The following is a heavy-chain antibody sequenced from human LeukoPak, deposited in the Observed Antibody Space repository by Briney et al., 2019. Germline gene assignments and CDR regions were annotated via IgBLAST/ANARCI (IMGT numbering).Heavy chain of an antibody. CDR3: ARESRATVVTYFDY. CDR1: GFTFSSYA. D-gene: IGHD4-23*01. Sequence: PGGSLRLSCAASGFTFSSYAMSWVRQAPGKGLEWVSAISGSGGSTYYADSVKGRFTISRDNSKNTLYLQMNSLRAEDTAVYYCARESRATVVTYFDYWGQEPWSPSPQ. CDR2: ISGSGGST. J-gene: IGHJ4*01. V-gene: IGHV3-23*01.